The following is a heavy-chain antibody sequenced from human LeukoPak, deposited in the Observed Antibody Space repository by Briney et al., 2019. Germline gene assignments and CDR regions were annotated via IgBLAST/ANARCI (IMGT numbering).Heavy chain of an antibody. CDR2: INWNGGST. V-gene: IGHV3-20*04. CDR3: ARIGVTMVRGDIFYYYYYMDV. Sequence: GGSLRLSCAASGFTFDDGMSWVRQVPGKGLEWVSGINWNGGSTGYVDSVKGRFTISRDNAKNSLYLQMNSLRAEDTAVYYCARIGVTMVRGDIFYYYYYMDVWGKGTTVTVSS. D-gene: IGHD3-10*01. CDR1: GFTFDDG. J-gene: IGHJ6*03.